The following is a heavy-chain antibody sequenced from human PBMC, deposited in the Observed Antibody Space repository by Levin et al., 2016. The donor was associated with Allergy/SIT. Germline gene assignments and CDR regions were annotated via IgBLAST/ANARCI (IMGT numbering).Heavy chain of an antibody. CDR3: ARGGYGEGY. CDR2: IYYSGST. CDR1: GGSISSYY. V-gene: IGHV4-59*01. J-gene: IGHJ4*02. Sequence: SETLSLTCTVSGGSISSYYWSWIRQPPGKGLEWIGYIYYSGSTNYNPSLKSRVTISVDTSKNQFSLKLSSVTAADTAVYYCARGGYGEGYWGQGTLVTVSS. D-gene: IGHD3-10*01.